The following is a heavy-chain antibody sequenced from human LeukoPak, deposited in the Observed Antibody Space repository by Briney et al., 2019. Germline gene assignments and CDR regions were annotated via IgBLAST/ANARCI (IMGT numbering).Heavy chain of an antibody. CDR2: INPKSGGT. CDR3: ARERQVVVVESATGGPYDAFDI. Sequence: GASVKVSCKASGYTFTGYYIHWVRQAPGQGLEWMGWINPKSGGTNYAQTFQGRVTMTRDTSVSTAYMELSRLTSDDTAVYYCARERQVVVVESATGGPYDAFDIWGQGTMVIVSS. D-gene: IGHD2-15*01. CDR1: GYTFTGYY. J-gene: IGHJ3*02. V-gene: IGHV1-2*02.